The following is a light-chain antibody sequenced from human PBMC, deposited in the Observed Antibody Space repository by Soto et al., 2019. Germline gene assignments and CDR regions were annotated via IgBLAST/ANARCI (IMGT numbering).Light chain of an antibody. J-gene: IGKJ1*01. CDR2: DAS. Sequence: EIVLTQSPGTLSLSPGERATLSCRASQRISSNSLAWYQQKPGQAPRLLIYDASNRATGIPDRFSGSGSGTDFTLTISRLEPEDFAVYYCQQRGGSPPTWTFGQGTKVDIK. CDR3: QQRGGSPPTWT. CDR1: QRISSNS. V-gene: IGKV3-20*01.